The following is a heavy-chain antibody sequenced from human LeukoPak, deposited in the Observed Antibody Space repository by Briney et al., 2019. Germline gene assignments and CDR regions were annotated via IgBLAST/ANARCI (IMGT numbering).Heavy chain of an antibody. CDR2: MNRNSGNT. V-gene: IGHV1-8*02. CDR3: ARDISSGRGGV. J-gene: IGHJ6*04. Sequence: GASVKVSCKASGYTFTTYDINWVRQATGQGLERMAGMNRNSGNTGYVQKFQGRVTLTRNTSIRTAYMELSSLRSEDTAVYYCARDISSGRGGVWGKGTTVTISS. CDR1: GYTFTTYD. D-gene: IGHD6-19*01.